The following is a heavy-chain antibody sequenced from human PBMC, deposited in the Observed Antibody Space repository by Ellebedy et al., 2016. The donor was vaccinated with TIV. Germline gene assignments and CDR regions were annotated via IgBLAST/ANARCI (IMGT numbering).Heavy chain of an antibody. J-gene: IGHJ1*01. Sequence: GESLKISCAASGFIFSSYGMTWVRQAPGKGLEWVSGTSGSGLSSNYADSLKGRFTISRDNSQSTLYLQMNSLRVEDTAVYYCIFKGMSARLYWGQGTLVTVSS. CDR2: TSGSGLSS. D-gene: IGHD6-6*01. V-gene: IGHV3-23*01. CDR3: IFKGMSARLY. CDR1: GFIFSSYG.